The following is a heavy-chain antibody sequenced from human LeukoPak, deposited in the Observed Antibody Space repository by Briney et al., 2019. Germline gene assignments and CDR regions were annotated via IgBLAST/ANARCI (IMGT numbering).Heavy chain of an antibody. Sequence: PGGSLRLFCAASGFTFSSYAMHWVRQAPGKGLEWVAVISYDGSNKYYADSVKGRFTISRDNSKNTLYLQMNSLRAEDTAVYYCARPTGYFDYWGQGTLVTVSS. V-gene: IGHV3-30-3*01. CDR1: GFTFSSYA. CDR3: ARPTGYFDY. D-gene: IGHD1-14*01. J-gene: IGHJ4*02. CDR2: ISYDGSNK.